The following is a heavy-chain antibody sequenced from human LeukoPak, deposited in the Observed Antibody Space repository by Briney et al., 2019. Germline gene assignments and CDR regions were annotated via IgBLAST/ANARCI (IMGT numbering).Heavy chain of an antibody. J-gene: IGHJ5*02. Sequence: SSETLSLTCTVSGGSISSYYWSWIRQPPGKGLEWIGYIYYSGSTNYNPSLKSRVTISVDTSKNQFSLKLSSVTAADTAVYYCAREGDYDFWSGYQNWFDPWGQGTLVTVSS. CDR3: AREGDYDFWSGYQNWFDP. CDR2: IYYSGST. CDR1: GGSISSYY. V-gene: IGHV4-59*01. D-gene: IGHD3-3*01.